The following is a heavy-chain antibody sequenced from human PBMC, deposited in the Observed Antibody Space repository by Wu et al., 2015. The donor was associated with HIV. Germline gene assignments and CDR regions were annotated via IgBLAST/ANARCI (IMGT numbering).Heavy chain of an antibody. CDR2: INPNRGGT. CDR3: TRDELFRVDDAFDM. D-gene: IGHD3-10*01. CDR1: GYTFTDYY. Sequence: QVQLLQSGAEVKKPGASVMVSCKASGYTFTDYYMYWVRQAPGQGLEWMGWINPNRGGTKYAPKFQGRVTMTRDTSISTAYIELSGLTSDDTAVYYCTRDELFRVDDAFDMWGQGTLVTVSS. V-gene: IGHV1-2*02. J-gene: IGHJ3*02.